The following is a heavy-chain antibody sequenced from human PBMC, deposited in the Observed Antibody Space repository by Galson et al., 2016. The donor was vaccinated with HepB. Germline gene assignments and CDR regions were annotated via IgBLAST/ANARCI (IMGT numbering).Heavy chain of an antibody. CDR3: ARLRTGASGSYYYDY. V-gene: IGHV3-21*01. D-gene: IGHD3-10*01. J-gene: IGHJ4*02. Sequence: SLRLSCAASGFTFSSYSMNWVRRAPGKGLEWVSSISSGSIYIYYADSLKGRFTISRDNAKNSLYLQVNSLRVEDTAVYYCARLRTGASGSYYYDYLGQGTLVTVSA. CDR2: ISSGSIYI. CDR1: GFTFSSYS.